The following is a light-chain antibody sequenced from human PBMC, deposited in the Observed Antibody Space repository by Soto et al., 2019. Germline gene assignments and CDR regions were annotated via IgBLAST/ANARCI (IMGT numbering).Light chain of an antibody. CDR2: WAS. CDR3: QQYYSTPWT. J-gene: IGKJ1*01. V-gene: IGKV4-1*01. Sequence: DIVVTQCPDSLAVSLGERATINCKSSQSVLDSSNNKNYLAWYQQKPGQPPKLLIYWASTRESGVSDRFSGSGSGTDFTLTISSLQTEDVAVYYCQQYYSTPWTFGQGTKVEIK. CDR1: QSVLDSSNNKNY.